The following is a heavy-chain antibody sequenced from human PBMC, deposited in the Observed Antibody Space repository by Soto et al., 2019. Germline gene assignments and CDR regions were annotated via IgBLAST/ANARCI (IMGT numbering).Heavy chain of an antibody. CDR3: ARHTAMAPYYYYGMDV. CDR2: IYHSGST. J-gene: IGHJ6*02. CDR1: GGSISSSNW. D-gene: IGHD5-18*01. Sequence: WETLSLTCAVSGGSISSSNWWSWVRQPPGKGLEWIGEIYHSGSTNYNPSLKSRVTISVDKSKNQFSLKLSSVTAADTAVYYCARHTAMAPYYYYGMDVWGQGTTVTVSS. V-gene: IGHV4-4*02.